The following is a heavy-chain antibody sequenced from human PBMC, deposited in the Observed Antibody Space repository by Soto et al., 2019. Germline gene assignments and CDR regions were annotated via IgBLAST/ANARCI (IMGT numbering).Heavy chain of an antibody. CDR1: GFTFSSYG. D-gene: IGHD3-3*01. V-gene: IGHV3-30*12. Sequence: PGGSLRLSCAASGFTFSSYGMHWVRQAPGKGLEWVAVISYDGSNKYYADSVKGRFTISRDNSKNTLYLQMNSLRAEDTAVYYCAIWRGEYYDFWSGYQNWFDPWGQGTLVTVSS. CDR3: AIWRGEYYDFWSGYQNWFDP. J-gene: IGHJ5*02. CDR2: ISYDGSNK.